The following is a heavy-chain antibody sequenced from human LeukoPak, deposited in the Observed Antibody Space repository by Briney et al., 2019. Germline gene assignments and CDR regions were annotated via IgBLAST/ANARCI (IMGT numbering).Heavy chain of an antibody. Sequence: GGSLRLSCAASGFTFSSAWMSWVRQAPGKGLEWVGRIKSKTDGGTTDYAAPVKGRFTISRDDSKNTLYLQMNSLKTEDTAVYYCTTVEGYCSSTSCYDYWGQGTLVTVSS. J-gene: IGHJ4*02. V-gene: IGHV3-15*01. CDR2: IKSKTDGGTT. CDR1: GFTFSSAW. CDR3: TTVEGYCSSTSCYDY. D-gene: IGHD2-2*01.